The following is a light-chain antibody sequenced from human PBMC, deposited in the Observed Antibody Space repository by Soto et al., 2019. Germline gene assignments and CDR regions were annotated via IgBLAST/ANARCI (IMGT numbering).Light chain of an antibody. CDR1: QGISSY. CDR3: QQLNSYPIT. CDR2: AAS. V-gene: IGKV1-9*01. J-gene: IGKJ5*01. Sequence: DIQLTQSPSFLSASVGDRVTITCRAIQGISSYLALYQQKPGKAPKLLIYAASTLQSGVPSRFSGSGSGTEFTLTISSLQPEDFATYYCQQLNSYPITFGQGTRLEIK.